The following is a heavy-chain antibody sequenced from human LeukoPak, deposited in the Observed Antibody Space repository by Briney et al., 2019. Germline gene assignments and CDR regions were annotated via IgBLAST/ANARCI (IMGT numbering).Heavy chain of an antibody. Sequence: SETLSLTCAVYGGSFSDYYWSWIRQPPGKGLEWIGEINHSGSTYYNPSLKSRVTISVDTSKNQFSLKLSSVTAADTAVYYCARSGVGATYYYYYYMDVWGKGTTVTVSS. D-gene: IGHD1-26*01. J-gene: IGHJ6*03. V-gene: IGHV4-34*01. CDR1: GGSFSDYY. CDR3: ARSGVGATYYYYYYMDV. CDR2: INHSGST.